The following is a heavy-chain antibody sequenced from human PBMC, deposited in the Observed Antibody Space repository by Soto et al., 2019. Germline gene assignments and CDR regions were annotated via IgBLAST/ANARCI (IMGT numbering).Heavy chain of an antibody. V-gene: IGHV3-33*01. CDR2: IWYDGSNK. CDR1: GFTFSSYG. CDR3: ARATELFEIDY. D-gene: IGHD1-26*01. J-gene: IGHJ4*02. Sequence: QVQLVESGGGVVQPGRSLRLSCAASGFTFSSYGMHWVRQAPGKGLEWVAVIWYDGSNKYYADSVKGRFTISRDNSKNTLYLQMNSLRAEDTAVYYCARATELFEIDYWGQGTLVTVSS.